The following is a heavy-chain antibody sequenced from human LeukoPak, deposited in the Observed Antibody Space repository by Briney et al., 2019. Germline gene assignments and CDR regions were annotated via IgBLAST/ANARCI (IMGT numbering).Heavy chain of an antibody. Sequence: GGSLRLSCAASGFTFSSYGMHWARQAPGKGLEWVAVIWYDGSNKYYADSVKGRFTISRGNSKNTLYLQMNSLRAEDTAVYYCAKGAIWQPRDWGQGTLVTVSS. V-gene: IGHV3-33*06. CDR1: GFTFSSYG. CDR3: AKGAIWQPRD. D-gene: IGHD3-16*01. J-gene: IGHJ4*02. CDR2: IWYDGSNK.